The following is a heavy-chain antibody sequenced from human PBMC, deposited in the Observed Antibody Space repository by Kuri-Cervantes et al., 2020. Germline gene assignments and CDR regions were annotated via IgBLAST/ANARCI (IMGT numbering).Heavy chain of an antibody. J-gene: IGHJ3*02. V-gene: IGHV3-20*04. Sequence: GESLKISCAASGFTFDDYGMSWVRQAPGKGLEWVSGINWNGGSTGYADSVKGRFTISRDNAKNSLYLQMNSLRAEDTALYYCAKDRSYDAFDIWGQGTMVTVSS. D-gene: IGHD5-18*01. CDR1: GFTFDDYG. CDR2: INWNGGST. CDR3: AKDRSYDAFDI.